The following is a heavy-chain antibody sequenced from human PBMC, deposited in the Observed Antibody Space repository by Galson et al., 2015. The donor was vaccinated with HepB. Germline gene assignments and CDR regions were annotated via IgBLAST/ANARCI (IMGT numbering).Heavy chain of an antibody. CDR1: GYTFTGYY. J-gene: IGHJ4*02. CDR2: INPNSGGT. Sequence: SVKVSCKASGYTFTGYYMHWVRQAPGQGLEWMGWINPNSGGTNYAQKFQGRVTMTRDTSISTAYMELSRLRSDDTAVYYCARRYDSSGPAGYWGQGTLATVSS. D-gene: IGHD3-22*01. CDR3: ARRYDSSGPAGY. V-gene: IGHV1-2*02.